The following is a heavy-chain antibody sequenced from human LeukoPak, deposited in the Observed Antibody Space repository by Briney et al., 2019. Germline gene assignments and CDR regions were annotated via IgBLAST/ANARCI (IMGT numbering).Heavy chain of an antibody. Sequence: SETLSLTCTVSGGSISSYYWSWIRQPAGKGLEWIGRICTSGSTNYNPSLKSRVTMSVDTSKNQFSLKLSSVTAADTAVYYCARIPRFDSSGYSFDYWGQGTLVTVSS. D-gene: IGHD3-22*01. J-gene: IGHJ4*02. CDR1: GGSISSYY. CDR2: ICTSGST. V-gene: IGHV4-4*07. CDR3: ARIPRFDSSGYSFDY.